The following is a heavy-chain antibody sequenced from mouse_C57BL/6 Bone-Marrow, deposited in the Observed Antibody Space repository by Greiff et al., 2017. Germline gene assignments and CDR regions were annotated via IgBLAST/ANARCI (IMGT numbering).Heavy chain of an antibody. CDR1: GYAFTNYL. D-gene: IGHD1-1*01. Sequence: QVQLQQSGAELVRPGTSVKVYCKASGYAFTNYLIEWVKQRPGQGLEWIGVINPGSGGTNYNEKFKGKATLTADKSSSTAYMQLSSLTSEDSAVYFCARRLAYYGSSSYFDYWGQGTTLTVSS. J-gene: IGHJ2*01. CDR2: INPGSGGT. CDR3: ARRLAYYGSSSYFDY. V-gene: IGHV1-54*01.